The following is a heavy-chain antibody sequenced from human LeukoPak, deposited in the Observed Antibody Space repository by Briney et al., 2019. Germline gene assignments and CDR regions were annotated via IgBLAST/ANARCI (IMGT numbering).Heavy chain of an antibody. D-gene: IGHD6-6*01. J-gene: IGHJ3*01. V-gene: IGHV3-7*03. CDR1: GFTFSGFW. CDR2: INSDGSEG. Sequence: GGSLRLSCAVSGFTFSGFWMSWSRQAPGKGLEWVASINSDGSEGYYADVVKGRFTISRDNAKNSLYLQINSQRAEDTAVYYCARSSYSSSSSVWGQGTMVTVSS. CDR3: ARSSYSSSSSV.